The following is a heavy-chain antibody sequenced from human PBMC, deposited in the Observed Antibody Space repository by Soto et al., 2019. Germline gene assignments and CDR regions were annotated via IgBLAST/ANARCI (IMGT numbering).Heavy chain of an antibody. CDR3: ARDPGGNDFAAWAYYFDY. CDR1: GFTFSSYA. V-gene: IGHV3-30-3*01. D-gene: IGHD3-3*01. Sequence: QVQLVESGGGVVQPGRSLRLSCAASGFTFSSYAMHWVRQAPGKGLERVAVISYDGSNKYYADSVKGRFTISRDNSKNTLYLQMNSLRAEDTAVYYWARDPGGNDFAAWAYYFDYWGQGTLVTVSS. CDR2: ISYDGSNK. J-gene: IGHJ4*02.